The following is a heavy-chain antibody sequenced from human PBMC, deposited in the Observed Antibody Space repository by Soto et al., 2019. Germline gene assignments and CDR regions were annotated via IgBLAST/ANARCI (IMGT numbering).Heavy chain of an antibody. CDR1: GYTVTGYY. V-gene: IGHV1-2*04. J-gene: IGHJ4*02. D-gene: IGHD3-22*01. CDR3: ARDQTATPDYYDSSGSYH. Sequence: ASVKVSCKASGYTVTGYYMHWVRQAPGQGLEWMGWINPNSGGTNYAQKFQGWVTMTRDTSISTAYMELSRLRSDDTAVYYCARDQTATPDYYDSSGSYHRGQGTLVTVS. CDR2: INPNSGGT.